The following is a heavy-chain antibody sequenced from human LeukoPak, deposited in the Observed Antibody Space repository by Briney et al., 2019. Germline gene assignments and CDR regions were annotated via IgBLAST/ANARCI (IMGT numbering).Heavy chain of an antibody. CDR1: GFTFSNAW. Sequence: GGSLRLSCAASGFTFSNAWMSWVRQAPGKGLEWVGRIKSKTDGGTTDYAAPVKGRFTISRDDSKNTLYLQMNSLKTEDTAVYYCTTALGVVVPAAIVDFDYWGQGTLVTVSS. J-gene: IGHJ4*02. D-gene: IGHD2-2*01. V-gene: IGHV3-15*01. CDR2: IKSKTDGGTT. CDR3: TTALGVVVPAAIVDFDY.